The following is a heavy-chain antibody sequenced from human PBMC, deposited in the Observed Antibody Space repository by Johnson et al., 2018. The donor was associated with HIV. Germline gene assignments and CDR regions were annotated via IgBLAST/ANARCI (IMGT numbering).Heavy chain of an antibody. V-gene: IGHV3-20*04. CDR1: GFTFDDYG. CDR3: AKEEGIAAAGGAFDV. Sequence: VQLVESGGGLVQPGGSLRLSCAASGFTFDDYGMNWVRQAPGKGLEWVSGITWNGGSTGYADSVKGRFTISRDNSKNTLHLQMNSLRAENTAVYYCAKEEGIAAAGGAFDVWGQGTMVTVSS. CDR2: ITWNGGST. D-gene: IGHD6-13*01. J-gene: IGHJ3*01.